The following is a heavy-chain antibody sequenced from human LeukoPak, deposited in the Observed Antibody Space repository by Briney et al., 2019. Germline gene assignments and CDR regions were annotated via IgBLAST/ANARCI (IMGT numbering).Heavy chain of an antibody. CDR1: GGSISSGTYY. CDR2: IYTSGST. J-gene: IGHJ6*03. Sequence: PSQTLSLTCTVSGGSISSGTYYWNWIRQPAGKGLEWIGRIYTSGSTIYNPSLKSRVTISVDTSKNQFSLKLSSVTAADTAVYYCARRRAVRGLMVYYYYYMDVWGKGTTVTISS. D-gene: IGHD3-10*01. V-gene: IGHV4-61*02. CDR3: ARRRAVRGLMVYYYYYMDV.